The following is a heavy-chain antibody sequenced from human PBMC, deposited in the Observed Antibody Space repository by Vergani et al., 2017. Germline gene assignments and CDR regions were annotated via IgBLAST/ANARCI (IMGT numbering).Heavy chain of an antibody. D-gene: IGHD3-10*01. J-gene: IGHJ5*02. V-gene: IGHV3-66*02. Sequence: VQLLESGGGLVQPGGSLRLSCAASGSTVSGNYMTWVRQAPGKGLEWVSHIYSGDETYYADYVKGRVTISRDTSKNTLHLQINNLRVEDTAMYYCARGNYYGSVTYVDPLGQGTLVTDSS. CDR2: IYSGDET. CDR1: GSTVSGNY. CDR3: ARGNYYGSVTYVDP.